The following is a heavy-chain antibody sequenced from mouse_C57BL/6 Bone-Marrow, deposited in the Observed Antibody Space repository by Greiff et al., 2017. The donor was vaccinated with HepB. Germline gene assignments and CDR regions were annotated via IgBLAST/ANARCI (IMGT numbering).Heavy chain of an antibody. CDR1: GYTFTSYW. V-gene: IGHV1-55*01. CDR2: IYPGSGST. J-gene: IGHJ4*01. Sequence: QVQLQQPGAELVKPGASVKMSCKASGYTFTSYWITWVKQRPGQGLEWIGDIYPGSGSTNYNEKFKSKATLTVDTSSSTAYMQLSSLTSEDSAVYYCARMGDYWYYAMDYWGQGTSVTVSS. CDR3: ARMGDYWYYAMDY. D-gene: IGHD2-4*01.